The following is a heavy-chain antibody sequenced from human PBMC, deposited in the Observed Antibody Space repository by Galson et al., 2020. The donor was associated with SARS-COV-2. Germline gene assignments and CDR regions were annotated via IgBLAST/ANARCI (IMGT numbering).Heavy chain of an antibody. CDR2: ISARDGRT. CDR3: AKDQDNWNYGFDS. CDR1: GFTFSDYA. Sequence: GESLKISCAASGFTFSDYAMAWVRQAPGKGLEWVSIISARDGRTYYADSVKGRFIISRDNSRNTLFLQMNSLRAEDTAFYYCAKDQDNWNYGFDSWGQGTLVTVTS. D-gene: IGHD1-7*01. J-gene: IGHJ4*02. V-gene: IGHV3-23*01.